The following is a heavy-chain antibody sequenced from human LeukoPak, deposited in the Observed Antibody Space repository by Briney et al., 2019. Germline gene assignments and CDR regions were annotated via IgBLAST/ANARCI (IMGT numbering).Heavy chain of an antibody. V-gene: IGHV3-15*01. CDR1: GFTFSNAW. D-gene: IGHD5-24*01. Sequence: GGSLRLSCAVSGFTFSNAWMSWVRQAPGKGLEWGGRIKSKTDGGTTDYDAPVKGRFTISRDDSKNTLYLQMNSLKTEDTAVYYCTTNTFGDGYNSGWGQGTLVTVSS. CDR3: TTNTFGDGYNSG. CDR2: IKSKTDGGTT. J-gene: IGHJ4*02.